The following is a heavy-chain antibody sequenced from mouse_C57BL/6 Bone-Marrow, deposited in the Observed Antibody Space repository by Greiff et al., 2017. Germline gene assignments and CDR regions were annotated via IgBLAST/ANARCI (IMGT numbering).Heavy chain of an antibody. CDR2: INPSTGGT. V-gene: IGHV1-42*01. Sequence: VQLQQSGPELVKPGASVTISCKASGYSFTGYYMNWVKQSPEKSLEWIGEINPSTGGTTYNQKFKVKATLTVDKSSSTAYMQLKSLTSEDSAVYYCTGGGTYGFAYWGQGTLVTVSA. J-gene: IGHJ3*01. D-gene: IGHD1-1*02. CDR1: GYSFTGYY. CDR3: TGGGTYGFAY.